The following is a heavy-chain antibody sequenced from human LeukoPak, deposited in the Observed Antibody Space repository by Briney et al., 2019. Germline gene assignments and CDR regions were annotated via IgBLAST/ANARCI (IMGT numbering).Heavy chain of an antibody. V-gene: IGHV1-2*02. D-gene: IGHD3-9*01. CDR1: GYTFTGYY. CDR3: ARGAFLPPYDILTGYYTYYFDY. J-gene: IGHJ4*02. CDR2: INPNSGGT. Sequence: ASVKVSCKASGYTFTGYYMHWVRQAPGQGLEWMGWINPNSGGTNYAQKFQGRVTMTRDTSISTAYMELSRLRSDDTAVYYCARGAFLPPYDILTGYYTYYFDYWGQGTLVTVSS.